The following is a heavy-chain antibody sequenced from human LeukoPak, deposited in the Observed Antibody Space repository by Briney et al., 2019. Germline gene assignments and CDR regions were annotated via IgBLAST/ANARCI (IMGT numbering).Heavy chain of an antibody. D-gene: IGHD6-19*01. CDR2: IYHSGIT. CDR1: GYSIRSGFY. V-gene: IGHV4-38-2*02. Sequence: SETLSLTCSVSGYSIRSGFYWGWIRQPPGKGLEWIANIYHSGITYYTPSLKSRVTMTRDTSTSTVYMELSSLRSEDTAVYYCARSNSGWYFHYWGQGTLVTVSS. CDR3: ARSNSGWYFHY. J-gene: IGHJ4*02.